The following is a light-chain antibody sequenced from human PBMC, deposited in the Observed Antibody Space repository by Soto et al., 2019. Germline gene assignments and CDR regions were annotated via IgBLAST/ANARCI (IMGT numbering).Light chain of an antibody. V-gene: IGKV1-5*01. J-gene: IGKJ1*01. CDR1: QTISGW. CDR3: QQYNSYWT. CDR2: DAS. Sequence: DIQMTQSPSTLSASVGDTVTITCRASQTISGWLAWYQQKPGKAPRLLIYDASKLEPGVPSRFSGSGSGTEFTLTISNLQPDDFATYYCQQYNSYWTFGQGTKVDIK.